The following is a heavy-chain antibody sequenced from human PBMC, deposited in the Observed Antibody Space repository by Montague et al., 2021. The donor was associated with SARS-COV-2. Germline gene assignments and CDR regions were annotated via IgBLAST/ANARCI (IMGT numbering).Heavy chain of an antibody. J-gene: IGHJ4*02. D-gene: IGHD2-15*01. V-gene: IGHV4-59*01. CDR1: GGSISTYY. CDR2: IYYSGST. Sequence: SEILSLTCSVSGGSISTYYWSWIRQPPGKGLEWIGYIYYSGSTNYNPSLKSRVTISIDTSKNQSSLELSSVTAADMAVYYCASPGGYCTGGSCYYVYWGQGTLVTVSS. CDR3: ASPGGYCTGGSCYYVY.